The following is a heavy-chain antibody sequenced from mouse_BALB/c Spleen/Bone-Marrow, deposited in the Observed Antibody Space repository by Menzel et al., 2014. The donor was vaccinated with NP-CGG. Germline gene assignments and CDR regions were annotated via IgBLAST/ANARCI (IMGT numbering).Heavy chain of an antibody. J-gene: IGHJ4*01. CDR1: GYSFTDYY. V-gene: IGHV1S34*01. D-gene: IGHD1-1*01. CDR3: ARSEGIYYYGSSYALDY. Sequence: LVKTGASVKTSCKASGYSFTDYYMHWVKQTHGKSLEWIGYISCYNGATSYNQKFKGKATFTVDTSSSTAYMQFSSLTSEDSAVYYCARSEGIYYYGSSYALDYWGQGTSVTVSS. CDR2: ISCYNGAT.